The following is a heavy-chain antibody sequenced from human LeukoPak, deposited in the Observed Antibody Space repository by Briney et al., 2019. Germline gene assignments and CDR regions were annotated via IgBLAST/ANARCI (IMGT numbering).Heavy chain of an antibody. CDR1: GGSIRSYY. D-gene: IGHD3-3*01. V-gene: IGHV4-4*07. CDR2: IYTSGST. J-gene: IGHJ3*02. Sequence: PSETLSLTXTVSGGSIRSYYWSWIRQPAGKGLEWIGRIYTSGSTNYDPSLKSRVTMSVDTSKNQFSLKLSSVTAADTAVYYCARCLSYYDFWSGSFDIWGQGTMVTVSS. CDR3: ARCLSYYDFWSGSFDI.